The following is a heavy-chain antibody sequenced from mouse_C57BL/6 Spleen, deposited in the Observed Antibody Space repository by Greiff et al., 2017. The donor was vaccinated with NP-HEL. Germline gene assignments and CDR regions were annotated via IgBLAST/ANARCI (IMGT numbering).Heavy chain of an antibody. J-gene: IGHJ2*01. D-gene: IGHD2-5*01. CDR2: IDPANGST. V-gene: IGHV14-3*01. CDR3: ARSRGYSNYFDY. CDR1: GFTITNTY. Sequence: VQLQQSVAELVRPGASVKLSCTASGFTITNTYMHWVKQRPEQGLEWIGSIDPANGSTNYAPKFKGKATITADTSSNTAYLQLSSLTSEDTAIDYCARSRGYSNYFDYWGQGTTLTVSS.